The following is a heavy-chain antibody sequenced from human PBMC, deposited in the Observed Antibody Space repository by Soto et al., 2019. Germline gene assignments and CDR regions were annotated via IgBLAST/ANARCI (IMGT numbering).Heavy chain of an antibody. CDR1: GVSFSSYH. CDR2: ISYDGSST. CDR3: ARIRRYCSGGDCHA. D-gene: IGHD2-15*01. J-gene: IGHJ5*02. Sequence: SGGSLRLSWSASGVSFSSYHRHGVRQAPGKGPERVAIISYDGSSTYYSDSGRGRFTISRDNSKDTLYLQMHSLRSEDTAIYYCARIRRYCSGGDCHAWGQGT. V-gene: IGHV3-30*03.